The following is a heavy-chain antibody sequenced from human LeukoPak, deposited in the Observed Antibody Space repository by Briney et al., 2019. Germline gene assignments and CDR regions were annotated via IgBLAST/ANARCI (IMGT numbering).Heavy chain of an antibody. CDR2: IWYDGSNK. D-gene: IGHD3-22*01. V-gene: IGHV3-33*01. J-gene: IGHJ4*02. CDR3: VRDGSYYDSSGYYYLY. CDR1: GFTFSSYG. Sequence: PGGSLRLSCAASGFTFSSYGMHWVRQAPGKGLEWVAVIWYDGSNKYYADSVKGRFTISRDNSKNTLYLQMNSLRAEDTAVYYCVRDGSYYDSSGYYYLYWGQGTLVTVSS.